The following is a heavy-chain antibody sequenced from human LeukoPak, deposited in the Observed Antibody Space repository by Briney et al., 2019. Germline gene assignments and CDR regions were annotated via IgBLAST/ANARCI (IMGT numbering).Heavy chain of an antibody. CDR2: INHSGST. Sequence: SETLSLTCAVYGGSFSGYYWSWIRQPPGKGLEWIGEINHSGSTNYNPSLKSRVTISVDTSKNQFSLKLSSVTAADTAVYYCARRARGFIMVRDWFDPWGQGTLVTVSS. J-gene: IGHJ5*02. D-gene: IGHD3-10*01. CDR3: ARRARGFIMVRDWFDP. V-gene: IGHV4-34*01. CDR1: GGSFSGYY.